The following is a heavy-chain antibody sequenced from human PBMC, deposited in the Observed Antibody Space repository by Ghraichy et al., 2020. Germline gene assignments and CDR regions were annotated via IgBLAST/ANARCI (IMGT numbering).Heavy chain of an antibody. Sequence: GGSLRLSCAASGFTFSSYAMSWVRQAPGKGLEWVSAISGSGGSTYYADSVKGRFTISRDNSKNTLYLQMNSLRAEDTAVYYCAKNESPRITIFGVVIIPFNGINHWGQGTLVTV. V-gene: IGHV3-23*01. CDR1: GFTFSSYA. CDR2: ISGSGGST. J-gene: IGHJ5*02. D-gene: IGHD3-3*01. CDR3: AKNESPRITIFGVVIIPFNGINH.